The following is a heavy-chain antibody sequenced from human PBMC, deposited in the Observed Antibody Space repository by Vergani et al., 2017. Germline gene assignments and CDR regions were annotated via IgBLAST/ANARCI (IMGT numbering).Heavy chain of an antibody. J-gene: IGHJ6*03. Sequence: EVQLLESGGGLVQPGGSLRLSCAASGFTFSSYAMSWVRQAPGKGLEWVSAISGSGGSTYYADSVKGRFTISRDNSKNTLYLQMNSLRAEDTAVYYCARDGKSGSYFRRGYYYYYYYMDVWGKGTTVTVSS. V-gene: IGHV3-23*01. D-gene: IGHD1-26*01. CDR3: ARDGKSGSYFRRGYYYYYYYMDV. CDR1: GFTFSSYA. CDR2: ISGSGGST.